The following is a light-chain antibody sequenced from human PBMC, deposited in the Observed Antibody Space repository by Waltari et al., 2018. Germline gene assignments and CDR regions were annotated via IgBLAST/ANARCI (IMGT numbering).Light chain of an antibody. CDR2: KAN. CDR1: SGSPPSPSY. Sequence: QTVVTQEPSLSVSPGGTVTPTCALTSGSPPSPSYPSWYQQSPGQTPRTLVYKANIRSSGVPDRFSGSVLGNKAVLIITGAQAEDESTYYCLLYMGSGIWVFGGGTKLTVL. J-gene: IGLJ3*02. V-gene: IGLV8-61*01. CDR3: LLYMGSGIWV.